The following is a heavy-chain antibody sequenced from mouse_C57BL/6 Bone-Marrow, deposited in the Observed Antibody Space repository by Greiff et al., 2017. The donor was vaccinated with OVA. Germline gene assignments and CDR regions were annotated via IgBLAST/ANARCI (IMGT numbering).Heavy chain of an antibody. Sequence: QVQLQQPGAELVKPGASVKLSCKASGYTFTSYWMQWVKQRPGQGLEWIGEIDPSDSYTNYNQKFKGKATLPVDTSSSTAYMQLSSLTSEDSAVYYCAREGLRWYFDVWGTGTTVTVSS. CDR2: IDPSDSYT. D-gene: IGHD1-1*01. CDR3: AREGLRWYFDV. V-gene: IGHV1-50*01. CDR1: GYTFTSYW. J-gene: IGHJ1*03.